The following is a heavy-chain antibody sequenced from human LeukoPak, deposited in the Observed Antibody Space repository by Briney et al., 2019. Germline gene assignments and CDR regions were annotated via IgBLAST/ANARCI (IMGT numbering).Heavy chain of an antibody. CDR1: GGSFSGYY. J-gene: IGHJ4*02. V-gene: IGHV4-34*01. CDR2: INHSGST. Sequence: PSETLSFTCAVYGGSFSGYYWSWIRQPPGKGLEWIGEINHSGSTNYNPSLKSRVTISVDTSKNQFSLKLSSVTAADTAVYYCARGGPIAAAPKSFDYWGQGTLVTVSS. CDR3: ARGGPIAAAPKSFDY. D-gene: IGHD6-13*01.